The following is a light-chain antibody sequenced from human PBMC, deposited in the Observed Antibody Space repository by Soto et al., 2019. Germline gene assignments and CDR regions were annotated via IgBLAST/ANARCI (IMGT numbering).Light chain of an antibody. Sequence: DVVMTQSPLSLPVTLGQPASISCRSSQSLMHSDGNTYLNWFQQRPGQSPRRLIYEVSDRDSGVPVRFSGSGSGTDFTLKISRVEAEDVGVYYCMQGTHWPWTFGQGTEVEIK. V-gene: IGKV2-30*02. J-gene: IGKJ1*01. CDR1: QSLMHSDGNTY. CDR3: MQGTHWPWT. CDR2: EVS.